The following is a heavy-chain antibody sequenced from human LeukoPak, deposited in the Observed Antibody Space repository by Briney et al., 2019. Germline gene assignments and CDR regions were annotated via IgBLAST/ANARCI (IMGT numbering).Heavy chain of an antibody. CDR1: GGSISSYY. J-gene: IGHJ4*02. V-gene: IGHV4-59*01. CDR3: ARVEQQLVHFGD. CDR2: IYYSGST. Sequence: SETLSLTCTVSGGSISSYYWGWIRQPPGKGLEWIGYIYYSGSTNYNPSLKSRVTISVDTSKNQFSLKLSSVTAADTAVYYCARVEQQLVHFGDWGQGTLVTVSS. D-gene: IGHD6-13*01.